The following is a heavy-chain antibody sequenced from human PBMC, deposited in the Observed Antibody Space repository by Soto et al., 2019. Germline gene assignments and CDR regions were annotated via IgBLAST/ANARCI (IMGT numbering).Heavy chain of an antibody. CDR3: ARRSALVMVRRGGWFDP. CDR2: INHSGST. CDR1: GGSFSGYY. Sequence: SETLSLTCAVYGGSFSGYYWSWIRQPPGKGLEWIGEINHSGSTNYNPSLKSRVTISVDTSKNQFSLKLSSVTAADTAVYYCARRSALVMVRRGGWFDPWGQGTLVTVSS. D-gene: IGHD3-10*01. J-gene: IGHJ5*02. V-gene: IGHV4-34*01.